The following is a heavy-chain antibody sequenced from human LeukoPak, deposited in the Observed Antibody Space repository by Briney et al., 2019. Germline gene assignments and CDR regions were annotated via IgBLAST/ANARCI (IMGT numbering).Heavy chain of an antibody. CDR1: GFSLSTSGVG. Sequence: SGPTLVKPTQTLALTCTFSGFSLSTSGVGVGWIRQPPGKALEWLALIYWNDDKRYSPSLKSRLTITKDTSKNQVVLTMTNMDPVDTATYYCAHRLPSDAFDIWGQGTMVTVSS. CDR3: AHRLPSDAFDI. CDR2: IYWNDDK. V-gene: IGHV2-5*01. J-gene: IGHJ3*02.